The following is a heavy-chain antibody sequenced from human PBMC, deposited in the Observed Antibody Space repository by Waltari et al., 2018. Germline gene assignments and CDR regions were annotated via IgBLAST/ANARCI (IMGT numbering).Heavy chain of an antibody. V-gene: IGHV3-23*03. D-gene: IGHD3-22*01. CDR2: IYSGGST. Sequence: EVQLLESGGGLVQPGGSLRLSCAASGFTFSSYAMSWVRQAPGKGLEWVSVIYSGGSTYYADSVKGRFTISRDNSKNTLYLQMNSLRAEDTAVYYCAKRNYDSSGYYFDYWGQGTLVTVSS. CDR1: GFTFSSYA. J-gene: IGHJ4*02. CDR3: AKRNYDSSGYYFDY.